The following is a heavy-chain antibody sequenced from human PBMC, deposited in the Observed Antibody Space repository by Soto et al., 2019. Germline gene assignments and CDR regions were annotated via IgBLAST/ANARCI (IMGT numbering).Heavy chain of an antibody. D-gene: IGHD3-22*01. CDR3: AREKSSGYYYDY. CDR1: GYTFTSYD. Sequence: QVQLVQSGAEVKKPGASVKVSCKASGYTFTSYDINWVRQDTGQGLEWMGWMNPNSGNTAYSQKFQSRVTMTRNTSICTAHMELSSLRSEDTAVYYWAREKSSGYYYDYWGQGTLVSVSS. CDR2: MNPNSGNT. J-gene: IGHJ4*02. V-gene: IGHV1-8*01.